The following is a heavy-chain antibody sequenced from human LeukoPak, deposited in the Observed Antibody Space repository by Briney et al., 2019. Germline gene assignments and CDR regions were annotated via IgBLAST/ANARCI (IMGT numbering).Heavy chain of an antibody. V-gene: IGHV3-30*03. CDR2: ISYDGSNK. J-gene: IGHJ4*02. CDR3: ARTADTYEYYFDY. CDR1: GFTFSNYG. D-gene: IGHD5-18*01. Sequence: GGSLRLSCAASGFTFSNYGIHWVRKAPGKGLEWVAVISYDGSNKYYADSVKGRFTISRDNSKNTLYLQMNSLRAEDTAVYYCARTADTYEYYFDYWGQGTLVTVSS.